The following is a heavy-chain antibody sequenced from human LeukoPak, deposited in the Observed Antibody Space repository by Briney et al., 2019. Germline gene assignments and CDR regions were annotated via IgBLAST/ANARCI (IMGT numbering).Heavy chain of an antibody. CDR3: AKVADYYDILTGYPRDDAFDI. J-gene: IGHJ3*02. V-gene: IGHV3-9*01. CDR1: GFTFDDYA. Sequence: PGGSLRLSCAASGFTFDDYAMHWVRQAPGKGLEWVSGISWNSGSIGYADSVKGRFTISRDNAKNSLYLQMNSLRAEDTALYYCAKVADYYDILTGYPRDDAFDIWGQGTMVTVSS. CDR2: ISWNSGSI. D-gene: IGHD3-9*01.